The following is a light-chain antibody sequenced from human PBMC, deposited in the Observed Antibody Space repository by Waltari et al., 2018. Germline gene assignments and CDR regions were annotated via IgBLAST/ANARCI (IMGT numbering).Light chain of an antibody. V-gene: IGLV2-11*01. CDR1: SSDVGGYNY. J-gene: IGLJ3*02. CDR3: CSYAGYYTLV. Sequence: QSALTQPRSVSGSPGQSVTISCTGTSSDVGGYNYVSWYQQHPDKTPKLMIYDVTKRPSGVPDRFSASKSGNTASLTISGLQAEDEADYYCCSYAGYYTLVFGGGTKLTVL. CDR2: DVT.